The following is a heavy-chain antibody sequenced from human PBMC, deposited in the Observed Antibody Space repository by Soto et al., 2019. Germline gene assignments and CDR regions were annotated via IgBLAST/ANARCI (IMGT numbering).Heavy chain of an antibody. J-gene: IGHJ4*02. CDR1: GGTFGSYG. D-gene: IGHD1-26*01. CDR3: GRGGLVGATYPS. CDR2: IIPIFGTG. Sequence: QVQLVQSGAEVKKPGSSVKVSCKASGGTFGSYGIKWVRQAPGQGLEWMGGIIPIFGTGNYAQKFQGRATIPADDSRRTVYWNLGGLGSEARAYYIVGRGGLVGATYPSGGQGPRFT. V-gene: IGHV1-69*01.